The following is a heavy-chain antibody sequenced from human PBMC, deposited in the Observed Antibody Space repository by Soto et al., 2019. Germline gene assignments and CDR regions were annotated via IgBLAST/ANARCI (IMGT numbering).Heavy chain of an antibody. CDR2: IYHSGST. Sequence: PTETLSLTCTVSGGSITSGGYSWTWIRQPPGKGLEWIGFIYHSGSTYYNPSLKSRVTISVDRSKNQFSLKLSSVTAADSAVYICARTGKFYYYDMSGLPFDPCGPVVLVTVSS. J-gene: IGHJ5*02. CDR1: GGSITSGGYS. V-gene: IGHV4-30-2*01. D-gene: IGHD3-22*01. CDR3: ARTGKFYYYDMSGLPFDP.